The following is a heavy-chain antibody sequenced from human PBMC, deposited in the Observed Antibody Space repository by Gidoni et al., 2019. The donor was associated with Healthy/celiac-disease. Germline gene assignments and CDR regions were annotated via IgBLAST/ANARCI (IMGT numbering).Heavy chain of an antibody. CDR1: GFTFSSYG. CDR2: ISYDGSNK. CDR3: AKDAIPSSGWFDYYYGMDV. D-gene: IGHD6-19*01. V-gene: IGHV3-30*18. Sequence: QVQLVESGGGVVQPGRSLRLSCAASGFTFSSYGMHWVRQAPGKGLEWVAVISYDGSNKYYADSVKGRFTISRDNSKNTLYLQMNSLRAEDTAVYYCAKDAIPSSGWFDYYYGMDVWGQGTTVTVSS. J-gene: IGHJ6*02.